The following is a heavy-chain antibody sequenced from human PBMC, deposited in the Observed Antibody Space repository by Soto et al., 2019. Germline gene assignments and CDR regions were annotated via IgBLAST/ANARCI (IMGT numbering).Heavy chain of an antibody. CDR2: ISLYSDGT. CDR1: GYTFSNYG. Sequence: QVQLVQSGGEVKRPGASVKVSCKTSGYTFSNYGITWVRQAPGQPLEWLGWISLYSDGTSYAPKFRGRVSMTTDTSTTTAYMELRSLRSDDTAVYYCARVVPGAEAWFGPWGQGTLVTVSS. CDR3: ARVVPGAEAWFGP. J-gene: IGHJ5*02. V-gene: IGHV1-18*01.